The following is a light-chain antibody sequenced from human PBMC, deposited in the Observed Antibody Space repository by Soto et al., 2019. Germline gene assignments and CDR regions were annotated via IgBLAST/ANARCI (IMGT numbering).Light chain of an antibody. CDR1: STDVGSYNL. J-gene: IGLJ3*02. CDR2: EGI. V-gene: IGLV2-23*03. CDR3: CSYAGGSTFDGM. Sequence: QSALTQPASVSGSPGQSITISCTGISTDVGSYNLVSWYQQHPGKAPQLMIYEGIKRPSGVSDRFSASESGNTASLTISGLQAEDEADDYCCSYAGGSTFDGMFGGGTKLTVL.